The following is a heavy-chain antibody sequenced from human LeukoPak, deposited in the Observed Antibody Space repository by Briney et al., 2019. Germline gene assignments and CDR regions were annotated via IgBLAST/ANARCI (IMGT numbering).Heavy chain of an antibody. V-gene: IGHV4-59*01. CDR1: GGSISSYY. CDR2: IYYSGST. D-gene: IGHD3-16*02. Sequence: SETLSLTCTVSGGSISSYYWSWIRQPPGKGLEWIGYIYYSGSTNYNPSLKSRVTISVDTSKNQFSLKLGSVTAADTAVYYCARADGVIDTDYYGMDVWGKGTTVTVSS. CDR3: ARADGVIDTDYYGMDV. J-gene: IGHJ6*04.